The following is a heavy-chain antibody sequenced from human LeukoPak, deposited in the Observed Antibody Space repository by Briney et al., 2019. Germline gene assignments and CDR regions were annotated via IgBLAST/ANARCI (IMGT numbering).Heavy chain of an antibody. V-gene: IGHV4-34*01. J-gene: IGHJ5*02. D-gene: IGHD2-2*02. CDR1: GGSLSGYY. CDR2: INHSGST. CDR3: AILHIQLLYGYWFDP. Sequence: SETLSLTCAVYGGSLSGYYWSRIRQPPGKGLEWIGEINHSGSTNYNPSLKSRVTISVDTSKNQFSLKLSSVTAADTAVYYCAILHIQLLYGYWFDPWGQGTLVTVSS.